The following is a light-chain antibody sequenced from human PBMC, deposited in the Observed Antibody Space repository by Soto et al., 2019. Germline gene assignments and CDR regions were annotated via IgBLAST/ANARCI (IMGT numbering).Light chain of an antibody. J-gene: IGKJ3*01. V-gene: IGKV4-1*01. Sequence: IVMTQSPDSLAVSLGERAAINCKSSQSVLYSSNNKNYLAWYQQKPGQPPKLLIYWASTRESGVPDRFSGSGSGTDFTLTISSLQAEDVAVYYCQQYYTTPLTFGPGTKVDI. CDR1: QSVLYSSNNKNY. CDR3: QQYYTTPLT. CDR2: WAS.